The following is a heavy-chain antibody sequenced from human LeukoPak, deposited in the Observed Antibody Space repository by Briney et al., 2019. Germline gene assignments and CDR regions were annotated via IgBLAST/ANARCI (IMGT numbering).Heavy chain of an antibody. CDR1: GFIFSSYW. CDR3: ATYSRNNGREFHY. J-gene: IGHJ1*01. D-gene: IGHD6-13*01. V-gene: IGHV3-74*01. Sequence: GGSLRLSCAASGFIFSSYWMHWFRQGPGKGLVWVSRISTDGSSTSYADSVKGRFTISRDNGKNSAYLQMNSLRVEDTAVYYCATYSRNNGREFHYWGQGTLVSVSP. CDR2: ISTDGSST.